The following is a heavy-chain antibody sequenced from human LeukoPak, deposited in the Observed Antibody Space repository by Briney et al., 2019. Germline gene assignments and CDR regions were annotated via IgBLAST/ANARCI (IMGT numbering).Heavy chain of an antibody. J-gene: IGHJ4*02. CDR1: GFTFSSYG. CDR3: AKPHERYFDWLPSSD. Sequence: PGGSLRLSCAASGFTFSSYGMHWVRQAPGKGLEWVAVISYDGSNKYYADSVKGRFTISRDNSKNTLYLQMNSLRAEDTAVYYCAKPHERYFDWLPSSDWGQGTLVTVSS. D-gene: IGHD3-9*01. CDR2: ISYDGSNK. V-gene: IGHV3-30*18.